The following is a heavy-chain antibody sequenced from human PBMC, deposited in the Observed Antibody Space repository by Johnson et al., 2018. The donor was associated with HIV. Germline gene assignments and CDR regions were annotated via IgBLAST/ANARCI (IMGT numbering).Heavy chain of an antibody. D-gene: IGHD4-17*01. Sequence: MQLVESGGGLIQPGGSLRLSCAASGFTVSSNYMSWVRQAPGKGLEWVSVIYSGGGTYSAGSVEGRFTISRDNAKKSLYLQMNSLRAEDTAVYYCARESTPWGGDYVGYGFDIWGKGTMVTVSS. V-gene: IGHV3-53*01. CDR2: IYSGGGT. J-gene: IGHJ3*02. CDR3: ARESTPWGGDYVGYGFDI. CDR1: GFTVSSNY.